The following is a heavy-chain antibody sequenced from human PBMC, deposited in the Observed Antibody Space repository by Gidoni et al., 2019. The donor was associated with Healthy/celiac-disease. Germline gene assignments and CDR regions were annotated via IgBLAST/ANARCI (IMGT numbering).Heavy chain of an antibody. V-gene: IGHV3-30*18. J-gene: IGHJ4*02. CDR3: AKGAKYSSSSGSVDY. CDR1: GFTFSSYG. CDR2: RSYDGSNK. D-gene: IGHD6-6*01. Sequence: QVQLVESGGGVVQPGRSLRLSCAASGFTFSSYGMHWVRQAPGKGLEWVAVRSYDGSNKYYADSVKGRFTISRDNSKNTLYLQMNSLRAEDTAVYYCAKGAKYSSSSGSVDYWGQGTLVTVSS.